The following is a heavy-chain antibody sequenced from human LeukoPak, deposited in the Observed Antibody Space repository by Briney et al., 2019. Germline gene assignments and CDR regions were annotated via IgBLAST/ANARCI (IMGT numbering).Heavy chain of an antibody. Sequence: ASVTVSCKASGYTFTGYYMHWVRQAPGQGLEWMGWINPNSGGTNYAQKFQGRVTMTGDTSISTAYMELSSLRSDDTAVYYCTRESGSYHGNDYWGQGTLVTVSS. J-gene: IGHJ4*02. CDR3: TRESGSYHGNDY. CDR2: INPNSGGT. D-gene: IGHD1-26*01. CDR1: GYTFTGYY. V-gene: IGHV1-2*02.